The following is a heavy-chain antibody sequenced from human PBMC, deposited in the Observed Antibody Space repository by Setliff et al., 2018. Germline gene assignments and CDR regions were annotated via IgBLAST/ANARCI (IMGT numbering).Heavy chain of an antibody. V-gene: IGHV7-4-1*02. CDR2: INTKTGNP. CDR3: ARDGGNGVDY. Sequence: ASVKVSCKASGYTLNNYDMNWVRQAPGQGFEWMGWINTKTGNPTYAQDFTGRLVFSLDTSVNTAFVQISSLKAEDTAVYYCARDGGNGVDYWGQGTLVTVS. D-gene: IGHD3-16*01. J-gene: IGHJ4*02. CDR1: GYTLNNYD.